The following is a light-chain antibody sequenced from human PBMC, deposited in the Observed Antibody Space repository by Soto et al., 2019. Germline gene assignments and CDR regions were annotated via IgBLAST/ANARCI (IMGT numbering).Light chain of an antibody. V-gene: IGKV1-6*01. J-gene: IGKJ2*01. CDR2: GAS. CDR3: LQDYNYPRT. Sequence: AIQMTQSPSSLSASVGDRVTITCRSSQDIRTELGWYQQRPGKAPNLLIYGASTLQTGVPSRFSGSGSGTDFFLTISSLQPEDVATYFCLQDYNYPRTFGQGTELQIK. CDR1: QDIRTE.